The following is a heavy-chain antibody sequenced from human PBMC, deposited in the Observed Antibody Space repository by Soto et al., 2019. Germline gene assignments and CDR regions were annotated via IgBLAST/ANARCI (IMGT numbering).Heavy chain of an antibody. CDR2: IWYDGSNK. CDR1: GFTFSSYG. V-gene: IGHV3-33*01. J-gene: IGHJ6*02. D-gene: IGHD3-9*01. CDR3: ARPLDPSYYYYYGMDV. Sequence: GSLRLSCAASGFTFSSYGMHWVRQAPGKGLEWVAVIWYDGSNKYYADSVKGRFTISRDNSKNTLYLQMNSLRAEDTAVYYCARPLDPSYYYYYGMDVWGQGTTVTVSS.